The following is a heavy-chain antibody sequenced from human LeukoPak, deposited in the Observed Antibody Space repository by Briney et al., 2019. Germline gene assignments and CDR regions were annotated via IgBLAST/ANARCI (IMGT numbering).Heavy chain of an antibody. D-gene: IGHD3-16*01. V-gene: IGHV1-2*02. CDR2: INPKNGGS. CDR1: GGTFSSYA. Sequence: ASVKVPCKASGGTFSSYAISWVRQAPGQGLEWVGWINPKNGGSNYAQKFQGRVTMTRDRSISTAYMELSRLTSDDTAVYYCARASFWESPINWFAPWGQGTLVTVSS. J-gene: IGHJ5*02. CDR3: ARASFWESPINWFAP.